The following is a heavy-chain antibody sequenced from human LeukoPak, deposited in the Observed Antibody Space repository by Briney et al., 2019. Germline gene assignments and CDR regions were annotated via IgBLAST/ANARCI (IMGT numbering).Heavy chain of an antibody. J-gene: IGHJ4*02. D-gene: IGHD1-26*01. CDR2: IYYSGST. Sequence: PSETLSLTCAVYGGSISNKYWSWIRQPPGKGLEWIGYIYYSGSTYYNVSLKSRVTISVDTSKNQFSLNLNSVTAADTAVYYCARLRSPGDFDYWGQGTLVTVSS. CDR3: ARLRSPGDFDY. CDR1: GGSISNKY. V-gene: IGHV4-59*12.